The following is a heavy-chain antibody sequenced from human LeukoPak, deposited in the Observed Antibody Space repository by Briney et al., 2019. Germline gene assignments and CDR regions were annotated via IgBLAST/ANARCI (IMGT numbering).Heavy chain of an antibody. J-gene: IGHJ6*02. CDR2: INHSGST. Sequence: SETLSPTCAVYGGSFSGYYWSWIRQPPGKGLEWIGEINHSGSTNYNPSLKSRVTISVDTSKNQFSLKLSSVTAADTAVYYCARGDGATPRRYYYYGMDVWGQGTTVTVSS. CDR3: ARGDGATPRRYYYYGMDV. V-gene: IGHV4-34*01. CDR1: GGSFSGYY. D-gene: IGHD5-12*01.